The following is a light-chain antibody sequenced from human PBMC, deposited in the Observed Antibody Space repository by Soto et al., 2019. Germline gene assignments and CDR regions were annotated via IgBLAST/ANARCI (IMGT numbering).Light chain of an antibody. CDR3: CSYAGSTTWV. V-gene: IGLV2-23*02. J-gene: IGLJ7*01. CDR1: STDIGGYNL. Sequence: QSALTQPASVSGSPGQSITISCTGTSTDIGGYNLVSWYQLHPGKAPKAMIYEVTNRPSGVSNRFSGSKSGNTASLTISGLQAEDAADYYCCSYAGSTTWVFGGGTQLTVL. CDR2: EVT.